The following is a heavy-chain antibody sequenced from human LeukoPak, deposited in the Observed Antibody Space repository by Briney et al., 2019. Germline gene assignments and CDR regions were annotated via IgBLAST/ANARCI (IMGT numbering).Heavy chain of an antibody. Sequence: PGGSLRLSCAASGFTFSSYGMSWVRQAPGKGLEWVSAISGSGGSTYYAGSVKGRFTISRDNSKNTLYLQMNSLRAEDTAVYYCAKDFIEYYYGSGTHGWDYWGQGTLVTVSS. CDR2: ISGSGGST. CDR1: GFTFSSYG. V-gene: IGHV3-23*01. CDR3: AKDFIEYYYGSGTHGWDY. D-gene: IGHD3-10*01. J-gene: IGHJ4*02.